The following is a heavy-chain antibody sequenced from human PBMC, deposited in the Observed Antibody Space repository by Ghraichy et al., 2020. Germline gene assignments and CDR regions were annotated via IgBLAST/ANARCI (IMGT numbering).Heavy chain of an antibody. V-gene: IGHV6-1*01. CDR1: GDSVSSNSAA. J-gene: IGHJ6*02. D-gene: IGHD7-27*01. CDR3: ARVGRDWGSFYYYYGMDV. Sequence: SQTLSLTCAISGDSVSSNSAAWNWIRQSPSRGLEWLGRTYYRSKWYNDYAVSVKSRITINPDTSKNQFSLQLNSVTPEDTAVYYCARVGRDWGSFYYYYGMDVWGQGTTVTVSS. CDR2: TYYRSKWYN.